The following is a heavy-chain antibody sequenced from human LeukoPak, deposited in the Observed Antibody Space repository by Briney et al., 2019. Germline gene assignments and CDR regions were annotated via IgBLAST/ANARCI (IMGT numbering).Heavy chain of an antibody. CDR3: ARFLYGSGSSPYWYFDL. V-gene: IGHV4-59*01. CDR1: GGSISSYY. J-gene: IGHJ2*01. Sequence: SSETLSLTCTVSGGSISSYYWSWIRQPPGKGLEWIGYIYYSGSTNYNPSLKSRVTISVDTSKNQFSLKLSSVTAADTAVYYCARFLYGSGSSPYWYFDLWGRGTLVTVSS. D-gene: IGHD3-10*01. CDR2: IYYSGST.